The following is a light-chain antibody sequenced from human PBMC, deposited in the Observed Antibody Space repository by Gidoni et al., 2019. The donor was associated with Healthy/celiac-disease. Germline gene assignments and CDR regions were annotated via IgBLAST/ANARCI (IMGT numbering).Light chain of an antibody. J-gene: IGKJ5*01. Sequence: DIQMTQSPSSLSASVGDRVTITCQASQDISNYLNWYQQKPGKAPKLLIYDASNLETGVPSRFSGSGSGTDFTFTISSLQPEDIATYYCQQYDNLPSITFXXXTRLEIK. CDR3: QQYDNLPSIT. CDR1: QDISNY. V-gene: IGKV1-33*01. CDR2: DAS.